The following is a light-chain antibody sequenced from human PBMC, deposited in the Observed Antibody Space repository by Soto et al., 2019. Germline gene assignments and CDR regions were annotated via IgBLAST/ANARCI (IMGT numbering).Light chain of an antibody. CDR1: QGIRHD. CDR2: AAS. J-gene: IGKJ2*01. V-gene: IGKV1-6*01. Sequence: ALQMTQSPSSLSASVGDRVTITCRASQGIRHDLGWYQQKPGKAPKLLIFAASNLQSGVPSRFSGSGSGTDFTLTISSLQPEDIATYYCLQDYNSYTFGQGTKLEIK. CDR3: LQDYNSYT.